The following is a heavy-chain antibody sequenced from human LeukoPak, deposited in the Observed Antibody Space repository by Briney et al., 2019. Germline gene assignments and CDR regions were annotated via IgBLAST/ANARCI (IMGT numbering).Heavy chain of an antibody. CDR3: AKVPADPSEPLPPHAFDI. CDR1: GFTFSSYA. CDR2: ISGSGGST. Sequence: GGSLRLSCAASGFTFSSYAISWVRQAPGKGLEWVSAISGSGGSTYYADSVKGRFTISRDNSKNTLYLQMNSLRAEDTAVYYCAKVPADPSEPLPPHAFDIWGQGTVVTVSS. V-gene: IGHV3-23*01. D-gene: IGHD2-2*01. J-gene: IGHJ3*02.